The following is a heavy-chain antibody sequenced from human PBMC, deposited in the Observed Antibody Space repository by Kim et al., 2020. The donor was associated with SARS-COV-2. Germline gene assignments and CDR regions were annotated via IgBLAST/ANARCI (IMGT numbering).Heavy chain of an antibody. Sequence: VKGRYTMSRDNAKSAVYLQMNSRRAEDTAVYYCAKAGGGGSGSYFHYFDYWGQGTLVTVSS. V-gene: IGHV3-30*02. D-gene: IGHD3-10*01. CDR3: AKAGGGGSGSYFHYFDY. J-gene: IGHJ4*02.